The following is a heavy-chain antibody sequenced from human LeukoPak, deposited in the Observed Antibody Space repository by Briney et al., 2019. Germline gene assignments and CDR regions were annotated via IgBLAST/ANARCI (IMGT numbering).Heavy chain of an antibody. D-gene: IGHD4-17*01. CDR2: ISHSGST. CDR1: GGSFSGYY. CDR3: ARGPTDMTTVTTKSPFDY. Sequence: PSETLSLTCAVYGGSFSGYYWSWIRQPPGKGLEWIGEISHSGSTNYNPSLKSRVTISVDTSKNQFSLKLRSVTAADTAVYYCARGPTDMTTVTTKSPFDYWGQGTLVSVSS. J-gene: IGHJ4*02. V-gene: IGHV4-34*01.